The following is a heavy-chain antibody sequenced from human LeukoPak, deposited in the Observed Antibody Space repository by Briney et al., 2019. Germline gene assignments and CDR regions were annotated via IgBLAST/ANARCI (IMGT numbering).Heavy chain of an antibody. J-gene: IGHJ4*02. D-gene: IGHD6-13*01. V-gene: IGHV3-21*01. CDR3: ASIAAAEDY. CDR2: ISSCSSYI. Sequence: PGGSLRLSCAASGFTFSSYSMTWVRQAPGKGLEWVSSISSCSSYIYYADSVKGRFTISRDNAKNSLYLQMNSLRAEDTAVYYCASIAAAEDYWGQGTLVTVSS. CDR1: GFTFSSYS.